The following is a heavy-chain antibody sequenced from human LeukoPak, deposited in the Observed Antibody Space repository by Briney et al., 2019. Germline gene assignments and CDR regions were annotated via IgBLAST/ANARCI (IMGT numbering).Heavy chain of an antibody. CDR3: ARGMASMVRGVIILWLDP. CDR1: GGSITSDYYY. CDR2: IYYSGST. J-gene: IGHJ5*02. V-gene: IGHV4-61*10. Sequence: SETLSLTCTVSGGSITSDYYYWSWIRQPAGKGLEWIGYIYYSGSTKYNPSLKSRVTISLDTSKNQFSLQLTSVTAADTAVYYCARGMASMVRGVIILWLDPWGQGTLITVSS. D-gene: IGHD3-10*01.